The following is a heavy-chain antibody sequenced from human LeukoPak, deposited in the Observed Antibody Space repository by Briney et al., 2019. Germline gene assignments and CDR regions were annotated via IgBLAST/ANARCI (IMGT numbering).Heavy chain of an antibody. CDR3: AKDLSDNYNLFDY. J-gene: IGHJ4*02. CDR1: GFTFSSYA. CDR2: ISGPGYTT. D-gene: IGHD1-1*01. Sequence: PGGSLRLSCAASGFTFSSYAMSWVRQAPGKGLEWVSVISGPGYTTYYADSVKGRLTISRDNSSNMLYLQLNSLRAEDTAVYYCAKDLSDNYNLFDYWGQGTLVTVSS. V-gene: IGHV3-23*01.